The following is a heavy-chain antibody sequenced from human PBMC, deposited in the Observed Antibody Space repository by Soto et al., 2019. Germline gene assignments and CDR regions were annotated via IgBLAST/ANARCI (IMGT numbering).Heavy chain of an antibody. J-gene: IGHJ4*02. CDR1: GYSLTSYR. Sequence: GESLKSSWKGSGYSLTSYRISWVGQMPGKGLEWMGRIDPSDSYTNYSPSFQGHVTISADKSISTAYLQWSSLKASDTAMYYCATYPKGKQLVRFDYWGQGTLVTVSS. CDR2: IDPSDSYT. CDR3: ATYPKGKQLVRFDY. D-gene: IGHD6-6*01. V-gene: IGHV5-10-1*01.